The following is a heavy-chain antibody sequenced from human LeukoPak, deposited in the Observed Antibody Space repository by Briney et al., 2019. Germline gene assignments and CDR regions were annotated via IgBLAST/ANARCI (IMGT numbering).Heavy chain of an antibody. V-gene: IGHV3-20*04. CDR2: ITRNGDSK. CDR1: GFTFDDYG. J-gene: IGHJ6*02. Sequence: GGSLRLSCAASGFTFDDYGMTWVRQAPGKGLEWVSGITRNGDSKGYADSVKGRFTISRDNAKNSLYLQMNSLRAADTAVYYCARVGSGEFGPHRTGGMDVWGQGTTVTVSS. D-gene: IGHD3/OR15-3a*01. CDR3: ARVGSGEFGPHRTGGMDV.